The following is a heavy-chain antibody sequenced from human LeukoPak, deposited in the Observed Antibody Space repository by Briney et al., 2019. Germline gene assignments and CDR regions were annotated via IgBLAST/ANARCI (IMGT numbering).Heavy chain of an antibody. D-gene: IGHD3-10*01. CDR2: ISGSGGST. J-gene: IGHJ4*02. Sequence: GGSLRLSCAASGFTFSSYAMNWVRQAPGKGLEWVSAISGSGGSTYYADSVKGRFTISRDNSKNTLYLQMNSLRAEDTAVYYCAREGGSGSYHFDYWGQGTLVTVSS. CDR3: AREGGSGSYHFDY. V-gene: IGHV3-23*01. CDR1: GFTFSSYA.